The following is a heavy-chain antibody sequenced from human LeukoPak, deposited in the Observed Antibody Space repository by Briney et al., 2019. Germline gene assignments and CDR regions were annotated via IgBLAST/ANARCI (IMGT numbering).Heavy chain of an antibody. CDR2: IYYSGST. D-gene: IGHD6-19*01. Sequence: PSETLSLTCTVSGGSISSSSYYWGWIRQPPGKGLEWIGSIYYSGSTYYNPSLKSRVTISVDTSKNQFSLKLSSVTAADTAVYYCARQCYSSGWYLCYWGQGTLVTVPS. CDR3: ARQCYSSGWYLCY. V-gene: IGHV4-39*01. J-gene: IGHJ4*02. CDR1: GGSISSSSYY.